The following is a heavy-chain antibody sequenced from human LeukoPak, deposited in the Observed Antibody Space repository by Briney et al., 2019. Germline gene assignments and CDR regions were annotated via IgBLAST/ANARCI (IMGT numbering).Heavy chain of an antibody. CDR2: INHSGST. V-gene: IGHV4-34*01. J-gene: IGHJ5*02. CDR1: GGSFSGYY. CDR3: ARVFSFSGVTAPISLDP. Sequence: SETLSLTCAVYGGSFSGYYWSWIRQPPGKGLEWIGEINHSGSTNYNPSLKSRVTISVDTSKNQFSLKLSSVTAADTAVYYCARVFSFSGVTAPISLDPWGQGTLVTVSS. D-gene: IGHD2-21*02.